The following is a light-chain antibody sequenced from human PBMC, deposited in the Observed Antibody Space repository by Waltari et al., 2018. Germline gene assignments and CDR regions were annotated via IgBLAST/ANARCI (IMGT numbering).Light chain of an antibody. CDR1: QSVSSS. CDR2: DAS. Sequence: DVQMTQSPSSLSASVGDRVTITCRASQSVSSSLNWYQQKPGKVPKLLIYDASTLQSGVPSRFSGSGSGTDFTLTISSLKPEDFATFYCQQSHSFPYTFGQGTKLEIK. V-gene: IGKV1-39*01. J-gene: IGKJ2*01. CDR3: QQSHSFPYT.